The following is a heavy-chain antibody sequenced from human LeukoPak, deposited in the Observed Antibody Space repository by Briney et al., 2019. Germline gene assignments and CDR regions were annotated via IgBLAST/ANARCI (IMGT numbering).Heavy chain of an antibody. J-gene: IGHJ6*03. CDR3: ARHRRDYVYYMDV. CDR1: AGSISSSRYH. Sequence: PSHTLSLTCTVSAGSISSSRYHWGRIRHPPGKGLEWIGSIHYSGSTYYNPSLKSRITISVDSSKNHFFLRVTSVIAADTAAYYCARHRRDYVYYMDVWGKGTTVTISS. V-gene: IGHV4-39*07. D-gene: IGHD4-17*01. CDR2: IHYSGST.